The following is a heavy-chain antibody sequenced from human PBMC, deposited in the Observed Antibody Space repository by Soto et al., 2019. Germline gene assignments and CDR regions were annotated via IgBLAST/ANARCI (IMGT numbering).Heavy chain of an antibody. Sequence: SETLSLTCTVSGGSISSSSYYWGWIRQPPGKGLEWIGSIYYSGSTYYNPSLKSRVTISVDTSKNQFSLKLSSVTAADTAVYYCAKDRVPDGIYSFDYWGQVALVTVSS. CDR2: IYYSGST. J-gene: IGHJ4*02. V-gene: IGHV4-39*02. CDR1: GGSISSSSYY. D-gene: IGHD2-15*01. CDR3: AKDRVPDGIYSFDY.